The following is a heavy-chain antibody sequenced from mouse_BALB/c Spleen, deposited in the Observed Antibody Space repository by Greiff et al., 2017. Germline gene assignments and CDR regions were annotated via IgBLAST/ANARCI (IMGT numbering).Heavy chain of an antibody. V-gene: IGHV1-7*01. J-gene: IGHJ3*01. Sequence: VQLQQSGAELAKPGASVKMSCKASGYTFTSYWMHWVKQRPGQGLEWIGYINPSTGYTEYNQKFKDKATLTADKSSSTAYMQLSSLTSEDSAVYYCARSGDRLSWFAYWGQGTLVTVSA. CDR2: INPSTGYT. CDR3: ARSGDRLSWFAY. CDR1: GYTFTSYW. D-gene: IGHD2-14*01.